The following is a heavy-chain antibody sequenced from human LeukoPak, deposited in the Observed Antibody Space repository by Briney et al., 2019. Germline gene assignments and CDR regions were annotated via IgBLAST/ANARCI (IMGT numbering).Heavy chain of an antibody. CDR2: IYYSGST. D-gene: IGHD3-16*02. J-gene: IGHJ4*02. CDR3: ARERTFGGVISY. Sequence: PSETLSLTCTVSGGSISSYYWSWIRQPPGKGLEWIGYIYYSGSTNYNPSLKSRVTISVDTSKNQFSLKLSSVTAADTAIYYCARERTFGGVISYWGRGTLVTVSS. V-gene: IGHV4-59*01. CDR1: GGSISSYY.